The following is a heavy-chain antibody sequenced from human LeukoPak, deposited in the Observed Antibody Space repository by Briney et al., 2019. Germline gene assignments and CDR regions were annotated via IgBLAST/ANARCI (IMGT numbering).Heavy chain of an antibody. CDR3: STGSGHVFDI. D-gene: IGHD3-10*01. CDR1: GFTFSSYC. Sequence: GGSLRLSCAASGFTFSSYCMHWVRQVPGKGLVWVSRINSDGSSTSYADSVKGRFTISRDNAKNTLYVQMNSLRAEDTAVYYCSTGSGHVFDIWGRGTMVTVSS. V-gene: IGHV3-74*01. J-gene: IGHJ3*02. CDR2: INSDGSST.